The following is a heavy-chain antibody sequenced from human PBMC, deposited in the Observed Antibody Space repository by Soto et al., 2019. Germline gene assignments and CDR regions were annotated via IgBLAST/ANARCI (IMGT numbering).Heavy chain of an antibody. CDR2: IWYDGSNK. J-gene: IGHJ6*02. CDR3: ARGGGYCSGGSCYSYYYFGMDV. D-gene: IGHD2-15*01. Sequence: SLRLSCAASGFTFSSYGMHWVRQAPGKGLEWVTVIWYDGSNKYYADSVKGRFTISRDNSKNTLYLQMNSLRAEDTAVYYCARGGGYCSGGSCYSYYYFGMDVWGQGTTVTVSS. V-gene: IGHV3-33*01. CDR1: GFTFSSYG.